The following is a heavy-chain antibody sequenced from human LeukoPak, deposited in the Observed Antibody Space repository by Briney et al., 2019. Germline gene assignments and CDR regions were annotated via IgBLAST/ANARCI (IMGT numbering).Heavy chain of an antibody. CDR2: ISTSSSYI. CDR1: GFTFSSYS. J-gene: IGHJ5*02. Sequence: GGSLRLSCAASGFTFSSYSMNWVRQPPGKGLEWVSSISTSSSYIYYADSVKGRYTISRDNAKNSLYLQMNSLRAEDTAVYYCARDQEYSSPSWDWFDPWGQGTLVTVSS. CDR3: ARDQEYSSPSWDWFDP. D-gene: IGHD6-6*01. V-gene: IGHV3-21*01.